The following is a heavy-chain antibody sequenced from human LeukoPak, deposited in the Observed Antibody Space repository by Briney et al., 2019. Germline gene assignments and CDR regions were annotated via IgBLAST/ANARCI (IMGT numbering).Heavy chain of an antibody. CDR2: IGTDGGGT. J-gene: IGHJ3*02. CDR3: VKAIPAAWGAFDI. V-gene: IGHV3-64D*09. D-gene: IGHD6-25*01. Sequence: GGSLTLSCSASGFTFSNYAIHWVRQAPAKGLEYVSAIGTDGGGTYYADSVKGRFTISRDNSKNTLYLQMSSLRAEDTAVYYCVKAIPAAWGAFDIWGQGTMVIVSS. CDR1: GFTFSNYA.